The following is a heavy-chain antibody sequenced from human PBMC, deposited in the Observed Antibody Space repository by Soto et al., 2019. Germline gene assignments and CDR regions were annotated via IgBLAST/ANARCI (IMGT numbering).Heavy chain of an antibody. CDR1: GASISNYF. Sequence: QVQLQESGPGLVKPSETLSLTCTVSGASISNYFWTWIRQPAGKGLEWIGRINPSGITNYNPSLKSRVTMSVDTSKNQFSLKLTSVTAADTAVYYCARESVGERHLDYWGQGTLVTVSS. J-gene: IGHJ4*02. CDR3: ARESVGERHLDY. D-gene: IGHD3-16*01. V-gene: IGHV4-4*07. CDR2: INPSGIT.